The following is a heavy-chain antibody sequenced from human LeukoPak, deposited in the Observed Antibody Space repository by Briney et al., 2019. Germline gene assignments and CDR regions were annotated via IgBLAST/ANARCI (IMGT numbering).Heavy chain of an antibody. J-gene: IGHJ4*02. CDR1: GFMFKSYS. CDR3: ARGSRFDY. Sequence: GGSLRLSCAASGFMFKSYSMNWVRQAPGKGLEWISYISSSGSPIYYADSVKGRFTISRDNSKKSSDLQMTGLTAEDTAVYYCARGSRFDYWGQGALVTVSS. V-gene: IGHV3-48*01. CDR2: ISSSGSPI.